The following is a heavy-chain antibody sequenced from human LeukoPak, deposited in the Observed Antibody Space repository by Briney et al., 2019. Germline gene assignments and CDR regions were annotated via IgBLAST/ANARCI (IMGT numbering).Heavy chain of an antibody. CDR2: IDPSDSYT. D-gene: IGHD6-6*01. J-gene: IGHJ5*02. CDR1: GYSFTSYW. CDR3: ARRVSSSGWFDP. Sequence: GESLKISCQGSGYSFTSYWISWVRQMPGKVLEWMGRIDPSDSYTNYSPSFQGHVTISADKSISTAYLQWSSLKASDTAMYYCARRVSSSGWFDPWGQGTLVTVSS. V-gene: IGHV5-10-1*01.